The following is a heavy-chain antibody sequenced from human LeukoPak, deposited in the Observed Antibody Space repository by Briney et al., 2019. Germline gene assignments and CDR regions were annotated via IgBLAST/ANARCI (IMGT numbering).Heavy chain of an antibody. J-gene: IGHJ3*02. Sequence: GGSLRLSCAASGFTLSSYWMHWVRQAPGKGLVWVSRINSDGSSTGYADSVKGRFTISRDNAKNTLYLQMNSLGAEDTALYYCARETLINVDGFYIWGQGTIVNGSS. CDR1: GFTLSSYW. CDR2: INSDGSST. CDR3: ARETLINVDGFYI. D-gene: IGHD3-16*01. V-gene: IGHV3-74*01.